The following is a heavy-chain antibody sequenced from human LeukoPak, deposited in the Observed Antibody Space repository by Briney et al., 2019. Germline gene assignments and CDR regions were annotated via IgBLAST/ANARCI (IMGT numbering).Heavy chain of an antibody. CDR2: IYYSGST. V-gene: IGHV4-39*07. D-gene: IGHD3-22*01. J-gene: IGHJ3*02. CDR3: AAGITMIVVVDNAFDI. Sequence: PSETLSLTCTVSGGSIGSSSYYWGWIRQPPGKGVEWIGSIYYSGSTYYNPSLKSRVTISVDTSKNQFSLKLSSVTAADTAVYYCAAGITMIVVVDNAFDIWGQGTMVTVSS. CDR1: GGSIGSSSYY.